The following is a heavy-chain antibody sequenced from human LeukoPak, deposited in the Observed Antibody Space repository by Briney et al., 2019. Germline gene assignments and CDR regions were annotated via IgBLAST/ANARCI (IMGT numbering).Heavy chain of an antibody. CDR2: INPNSGGT. J-gene: IGHJ5*02. D-gene: IGHD6-19*01. CDR1: GYTFTGYY. Sequence: ASVKVSCKASGYTFTGYYMHWVRQAPGRGLEWMGWINPNSGGTNYAQKFQGRVTMTRDTSISTAYMELSRLRSDDTAVYYCARDSEWLIPYGWFDPWGQGTLVTVSS. CDR3: ARDSEWLIPYGWFDP. V-gene: IGHV1-2*02.